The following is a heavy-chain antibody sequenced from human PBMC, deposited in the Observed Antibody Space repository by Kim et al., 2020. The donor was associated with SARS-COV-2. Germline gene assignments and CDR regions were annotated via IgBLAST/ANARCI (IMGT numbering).Heavy chain of an antibody. V-gene: IGHV4-39*07. Sequence: SETLSLTCTVSGGSISSSSYYWGWIRQPPGKGLEWIGSIYYSGSTYYNPSLKSRVTISVDTSKNQFSLKLSSVTAADTAVYYCAREWAGTTHFDYWGQGTLVTVSS. D-gene: IGHD1-1*01. J-gene: IGHJ4*02. CDR2: IYYSGST. CDR3: AREWAGTTHFDY. CDR1: GGSISSSSYY.